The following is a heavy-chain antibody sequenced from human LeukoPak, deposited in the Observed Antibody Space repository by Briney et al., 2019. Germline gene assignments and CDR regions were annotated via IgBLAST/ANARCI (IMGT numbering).Heavy chain of an antibody. D-gene: IGHD3-22*01. Sequence: PSETLPLTCTVSGGSFSIYYWSWIRQPPGKGLEWIGYIYYSGSTSYSPSLKSRVTLPLDTSKNQFSLKLSSVTAEDTAVCYCAKAPSPPDYYDSSGYAPLGAFDIWGQGTVVTVSS. V-gene: IGHV4-59*01. CDR2: IYYSGST. CDR1: GGSFSIYY. J-gene: IGHJ3*02. CDR3: AKAPSPPDYYDSSGYAPLGAFDI.